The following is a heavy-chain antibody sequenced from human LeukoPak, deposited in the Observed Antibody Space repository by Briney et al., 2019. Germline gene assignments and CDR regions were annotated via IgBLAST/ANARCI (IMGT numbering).Heavy chain of an antibody. CDR1: GYSFSTYW. CDR3: ARRLKVGNSRFFDY. V-gene: IGHV5-51*01. D-gene: IGHD3-22*01. J-gene: IGHJ4*02. CDR2: IYPGDPDT. Sequence: KNGESLKISCQASGYSFSTYWIGWVRQLAGKGLEWMGIIYPGDPDTRYNPSFQGQVTISVDRSISTAYLQWSSLKASDTAIYYCARRLKVGNSRFFDYWGQGTLVTVSS.